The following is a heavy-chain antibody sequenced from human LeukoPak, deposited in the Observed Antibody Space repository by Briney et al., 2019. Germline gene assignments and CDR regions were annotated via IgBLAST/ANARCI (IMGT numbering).Heavy chain of an antibody. CDR3: ARDLCSSSWYLPYYYGMDV. J-gene: IGHJ6*02. D-gene: IGHD6-13*01. CDR2: ITGSHGRT. Sequence: GGSLRLSCEASGVTFSSFAMTWVRQAPGKGLEWVSSITGSHGRTYNTDSVKGRFTISRDNAKNSLYLQMNSLRAEDTAVYYCARDLCSSSWYLPYYYGMDVCGQGTTVTVS. CDR1: GVTFSSFA. V-gene: IGHV3-23*01.